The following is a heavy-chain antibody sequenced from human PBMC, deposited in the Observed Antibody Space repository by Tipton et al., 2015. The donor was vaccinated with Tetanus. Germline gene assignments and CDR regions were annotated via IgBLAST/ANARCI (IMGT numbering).Heavy chain of an antibody. CDR2: IYPDDSDT. Sequence: QLVQSGAEVKKPGESLKISCKASGYDFNYYWIGWVRQMPGKGLEWMGLIYPDDSDTRYSPSFQGQVTFSADESISTAYLQWSSLKASDTSMFYCAGAHCTDGVCNFDFWGQGALVTVAS. CDR3: AGAHCTDGVCNFDF. CDR1: GYDFNYYW. J-gene: IGHJ4*02. V-gene: IGHV5-51*01. D-gene: IGHD2-8*01.